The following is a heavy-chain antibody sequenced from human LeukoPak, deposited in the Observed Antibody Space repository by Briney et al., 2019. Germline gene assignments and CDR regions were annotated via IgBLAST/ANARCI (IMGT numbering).Heavy chain of an antibody. CDR2: VSGDGSAT. V-gene: IGHV3-74*01. Sequence: GGSLRLSCTGSGFTFSTYRMHWVRQAPGKRLVWVSRVSGDGSATVYADSVKGRFTISRDNAKNTLYLQMNSLRVDDTAVYYCTRDLSPAHFWGQGTLVTVSS. D-gene: IGHD2/OR15-2a*01. CDR1: GFTFSTYR. J-gene: IGHJ4*02. CDR3: TRDLSPAHF.